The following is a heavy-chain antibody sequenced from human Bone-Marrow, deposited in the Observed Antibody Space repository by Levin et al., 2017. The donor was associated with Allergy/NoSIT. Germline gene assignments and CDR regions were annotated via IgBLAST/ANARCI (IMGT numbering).Heavy chain of an antibody. J-gene: IGHJ3*02. CDR3: ARDTQIHYDSWNAIDI. D-gene: IGHD3-22*01. CDR1: GDSVSSNSAA. CDR2: TYYRSKWYN. V-gene: IGHV6-1*01. Sequence: PSETLSLTCAISGDSVSSNSAAWNWIRQSPSRGLEWLGRTYYRSKWYNDYAVSVKSRITINPDTSKNQLSLQLNSVTPEDTAVYYCARDTQIHYDSWNAIDIWGQGTMVTVSS.